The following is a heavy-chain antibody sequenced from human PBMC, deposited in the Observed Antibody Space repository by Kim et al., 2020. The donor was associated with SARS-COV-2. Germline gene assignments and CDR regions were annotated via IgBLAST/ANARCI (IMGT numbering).Heavy chain of an antibody. CDR2: ISAYNGNT. CDR3: ARDQNPPFYCSSTSCSDAFDI. V-gene: IGHV1-18*01. CDR1: GYTFTSYG. J-gene: IGHJ3*02. Sequence: ASVKVSCKASGYTFTSYGISWVRQAPGQGLGWMGWISAYNGNTNYAQKLQGRVTMTTDTSTSTAYMELRSLRSDDTAVYYCARDQNPPFYCSSTSCSDAFDIWGQGTMVTVSS. D-gene: IGHD2-2*01.